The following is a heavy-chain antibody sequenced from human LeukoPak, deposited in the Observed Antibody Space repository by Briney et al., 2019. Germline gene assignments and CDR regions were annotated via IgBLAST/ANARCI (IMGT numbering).Heavy chain of an antibody. Sequence: SVKVSCKASGGTFSSYAISWVRQAPGQGHEWMGGIIPIFGTANYAQKFQGRVTITADESTSTAYMELSSLRSEDTAVYYCATIPRRYCSSTSCRAFDICGQGTMVTVSS. CDR2: IIPIFGTA. CDR3: ATIPRRYCSSTSCRAFDI. D-gene: IGHD2-2*01. CDR1: GGTFSSYA. J-gene: IGHJ3*02. V-gene: IGHV1-69*13.